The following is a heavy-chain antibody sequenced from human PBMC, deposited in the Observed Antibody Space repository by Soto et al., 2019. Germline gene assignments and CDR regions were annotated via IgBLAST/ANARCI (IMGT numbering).Heavy chain of an antibody. CDR2: IGTAGDT. CDR1: GFTFSSYD. D-gene: IGHD1-26*01. CDR3: ARVPSGSYYYYGMDV. J-gene: IGHJ6*02. Sequence: GGSLRLSCAASGFTFSSYDMHWVRQATGKGLEWVSAIGTAGDTYYPGSVKGRFTISRENAKNSLYLQMNSLRAGDTAVYYCARVPSGSYYYYGMDVWGQGTTVTVSS. V-gene: IGHV3-13*01.